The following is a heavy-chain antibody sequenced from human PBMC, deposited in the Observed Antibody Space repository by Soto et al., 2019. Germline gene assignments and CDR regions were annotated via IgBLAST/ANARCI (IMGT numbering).Heavy chain of an antibody. CDR3: ARGDILTGYHSRYYYYGMDV. D-gene: IGHD3-9*01. CDR1: GYTFTRSG. CDR2: ISSYNGDT. V-gene: IGHV1-18*01. J-gene: IGHJ6*02. Sequence: ASVKVSCKASGYTFTRSGISWVRQAPGQGPEWMGWISSYNGDTNYAQTFQGRVTMTRDTSTSTVYMELSSLRSEDTAVYYCARGDILTGYHSRYYYYGMDVWGQGTTVTVSS.